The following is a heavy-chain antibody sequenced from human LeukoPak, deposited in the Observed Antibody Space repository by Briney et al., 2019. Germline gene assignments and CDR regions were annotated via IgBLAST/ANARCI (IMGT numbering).Heavy chain of an antibody. CDR1: GYTLIGLS. D-gene: IGHD3-22*01. CDR3: ATGGMDRDYYYDISGYYY. V-gene: IGHV1-24*01. J-gene: IGHJ4*02. Sequence: ASVKVSCKVSGYTLIGLSMHWVRQAPGKGPEWMGGFDPEDGETIYAQKFQGRVTMTEDTSTDTAYMELSSLRSEDTAVYYCATGGMDRDYYYDISGYYYWGQGTLVTVSS. CDR2: FDPEDGET.